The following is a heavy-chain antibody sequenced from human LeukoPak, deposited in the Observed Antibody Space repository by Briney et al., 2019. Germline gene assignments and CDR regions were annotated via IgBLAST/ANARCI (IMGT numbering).Heavy chain of an antibody. Sequence: SETLSLTCAVYGGSFSGYFWSWIRQAPGKGLEWIGEISHGGSTNYNPSLKSRVTISVDTSKNQISLRLSSVTAADTAVYYCARDLALDYWGQGTLVTVSS. J-gene: IGHJ4*02. CDR2: ISHGGST. CDR1: GGSFSGYF. CDR3: ARDLALDY. V-gene: IGHV4-34*01.